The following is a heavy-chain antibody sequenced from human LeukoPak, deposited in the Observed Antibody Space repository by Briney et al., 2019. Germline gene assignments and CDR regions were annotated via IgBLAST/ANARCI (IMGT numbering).Heavy chain of an antibody. CDR2: ISSSGSTI. CDR3: AANSGYLDYYGMDV. V-gene: IGHV3-48*03. D-gene: IGHD2-15*01. Sequence: PGGSLRLSCAASGFTFSSYEMNWVRQAPGKGLEWVSYISSSGSTIYYADSVKGRFTISRDNAKNSLYLQMNSLRAEDTAVYYCAANSGYLDYYGMDVRGKGTTVTVSS. J-gene: IGHJ6*04. CDR1: GFTFSSYE.